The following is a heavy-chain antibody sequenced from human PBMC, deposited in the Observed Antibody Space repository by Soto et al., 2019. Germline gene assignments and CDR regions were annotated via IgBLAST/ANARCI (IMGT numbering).Heavy chain of an antibody. V-gene: IGHV3-23*01. D-gene: IGHD2-2*01. J-gene: IGHJ3*02. CDR2: ISGSGGST. Sequence: GGSLRLSCAASGFTFSIYAMSWVRQAPGKGLEWVSAISGSGGSTYYADSVKGRFTISRDNSKNTLYLQMNSLRAEDTAVYYCAKEDCSSTSCYVFAPGDAFDIWGQGTMVTVSS. CDR1: GFTFSIYA. CDR3: AKEDCSSTSCYVFAPGDAFDI.